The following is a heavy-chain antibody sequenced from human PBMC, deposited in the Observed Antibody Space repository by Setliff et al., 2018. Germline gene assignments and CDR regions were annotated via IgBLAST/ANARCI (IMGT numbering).Heavy chain of an antibody. Sequence: SETLSLTCSVSGASITSGGFYWTWIRQPAGKGLEWIGHISPSGSTTYNPSVKSRVTISLDTSKNHFSLKLDSVTAADTALYYCARSPSSGAYWNPRPFYSDYWARGTLVTRLL. D-gene: IGHD1-26*01. CDR1: GASITSGGFY. J-gene: IGHJ4*02. V-gene: IGHV4-61*09. CDR2: ISPSGST. CDR3: ARSPSSGAYWNPRPFYSDY.